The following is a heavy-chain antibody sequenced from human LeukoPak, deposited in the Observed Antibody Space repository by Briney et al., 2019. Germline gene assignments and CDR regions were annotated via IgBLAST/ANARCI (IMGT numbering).Heavy chain of an antibody. CDR3: ARAPSGYCSGGSCYEDY. CDR1: EFTFSNYN. V-gene: IGHV3-21*01. Sequence: GGSLRLSCAASEFTFSNYNMDWVRQAPGKGLEWLSSISSSSSYKYYADSVKGRFTITRDNAKNSLYLQMNSLRAEDTAVYYCARAPSGYCSGGSCYEDYWGQGTLVTVSS. D-gene: IGHD2-15*01. CDR2: ISSSSSYK. J-gene: IGHJ4*02.